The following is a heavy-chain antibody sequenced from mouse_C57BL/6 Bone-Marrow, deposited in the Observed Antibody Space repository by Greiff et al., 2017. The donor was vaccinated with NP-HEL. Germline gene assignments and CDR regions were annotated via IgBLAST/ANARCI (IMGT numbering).Heavy chain of an antibody. CDR2: IRSKSNNYAT. D-gene: IGHD2-14*01. Sequence: DVKLVESGGGLVQPKGSLKLSCAASGFSFNTYAMNWVRQAPGKGLEWVARIRSKSNNYATYYADSVKDRFTISRDDSESMLYLQMNNLKTEDTDMYYCVREEGTRRRKFFAYWGQGTLVTVSA. J-gene: IGHJ3*01. CDR1: GFSFNTYA. V-gene: IGHV10-1*01. CDR3: VREEGTRRRKFFAY.